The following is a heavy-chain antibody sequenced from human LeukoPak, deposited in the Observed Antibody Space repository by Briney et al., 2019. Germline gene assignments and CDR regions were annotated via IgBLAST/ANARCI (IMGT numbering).Heavy chain of an antibody. D-gene: IGHD6-13*01. CDR1: GFTFSSYA. V-gene: IGHV3-30-3*01. CDR3: ARGPGSFRRDYFDY. Sequence: GGSLRLSCAASGFTFSSYAMHWARQAPGKGLEWVAVISYDGSNKYYADSVKGRFTISRDNSNNTLYLQMNSLRAEDTAVYYCARGPGSFRRDYFDYWGQGTLVTVSS. J-gene: IGHJ4*02. CDR2: ISYDGSNK.